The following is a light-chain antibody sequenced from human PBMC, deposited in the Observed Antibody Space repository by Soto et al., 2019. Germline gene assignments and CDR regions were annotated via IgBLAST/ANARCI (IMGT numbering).Light chain of an antibody. CDR2: EVS. CDR1: NSDIGTYNY. J-gene: IGLJ3*02. Sequence: QSALTQPASVSGSPGQSITISCTGSNSDIGTYNYVSWYQQHPGKAPKLVISEVSNRPSGISDRFSGSKSGNAASLTISGLQAEDEADYYCSSYTSGSTWVFGGGTKLTVL. V-gene: IGLV2-14*01. CDR3: SSYTSGSTWV.